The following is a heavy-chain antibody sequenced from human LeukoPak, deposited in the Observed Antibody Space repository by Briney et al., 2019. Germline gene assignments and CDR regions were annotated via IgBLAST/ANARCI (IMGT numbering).Heavy chain of an antibody. V-gene: IGHV1-69*06. J-gene: IGHJ6*03. D-gene: IGHD1-1*01. CDR3: ATGLGGRYNWNDEPLGYMDV. Sequence: SVKVSCKASGGTFSSYAIGWVRQAPGQGLEWMGGIIPIFGTANYAQKFQGRVTITADKSTSTAYMELSSLRSEDTAVYYCATGLGGRYNWNDEPLGYMDVWGKGTTVTISS. CDR1: GGTFSSYA. CDR2: IIPIFGTA.